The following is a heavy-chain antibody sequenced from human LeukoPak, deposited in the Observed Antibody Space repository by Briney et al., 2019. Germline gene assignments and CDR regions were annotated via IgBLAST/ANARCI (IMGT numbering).Heavy chain of an antibody. CDR1: GGSISSSSYY. CDR2: IYYSGNT. Sequence: SETLSLTCTVSGGSISSSSYYWGWIRQPPGKGLEWIGSIYYSGNTYYNPSLKSRVTIFVDTSKNQFSLRLSSVTAADTAVYYCAAREQLVLYYYMDVWGKGTTVTVSS. V-gene: IGHV4-39*01. CDR3: AAREQLVLYYYMDV. D-gene: IGHD6-6*01. J-gene: IGHJ6*03.